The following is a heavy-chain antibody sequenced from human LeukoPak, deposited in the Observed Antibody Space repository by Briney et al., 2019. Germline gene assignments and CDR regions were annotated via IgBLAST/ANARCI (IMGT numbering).Heavy chain of an antibody. CDR3: ARGYYYDSIDP. Sequence: SETLSLTCTVSGGSISSSNSYWGWIRQPPGKGLEWIGSIYYSGNTYYNASLKSQVSISIDTSKNQFSLKLSSVTAADTAVYYCARGYYYDSIDPWGQGTLVTVSS. J-gene: IGHJ5*02. CDR1: GGSISSSNSY. D-gene: IGHD3-22*01. CDR2: IYYSGNT. V-gene: IGHV4-39*01.